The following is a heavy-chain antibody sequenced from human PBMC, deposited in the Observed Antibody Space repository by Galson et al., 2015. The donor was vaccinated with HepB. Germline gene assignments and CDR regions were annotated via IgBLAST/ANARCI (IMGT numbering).Heavy chain of an antibody. Sequence: SVKVSCKASGGTFSSYAISWVRQAPGQGLEWMGRIIPILGIANDAQKFQGRVTITADKSTSTAYMELSSLRSEDTAVYYCAILSPMVRGVMEGYGMDVWGQGTTVTVSS. J-gene: IGHJ6*02. CDR3: AILSPMVRGVMEGYGMDV. CDR1: GGTFSSYA. V-gene: IGHV1-69*04. D-gene: IGHD3-10*01. CDR2: IIPILGIA.